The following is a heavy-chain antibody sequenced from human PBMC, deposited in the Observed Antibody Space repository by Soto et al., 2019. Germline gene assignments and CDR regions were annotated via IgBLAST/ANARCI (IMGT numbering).Heavy chain of an antibody. CDR3: ARERGPMATIKAFDY. D-gene: IGHD5-12*01. CDR2: IIPIFGTA. V-gene: IGHV1-69*13. CDR1: GGTFSSYA. J-gene: IGHJ4*02. Sequence: GASVKVSCKASGGTFSSYAISWVRQAPGQGLEWMGGIIPIFGTANYAQKFQGRVTITADESTSTAYMELSSLRSEDTAVYYCARERGPMATIKAFDYWGQGTLVTVSS.